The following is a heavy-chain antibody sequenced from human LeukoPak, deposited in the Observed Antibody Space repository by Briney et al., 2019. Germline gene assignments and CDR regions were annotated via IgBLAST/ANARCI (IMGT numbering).Heavy chain of an antibody. Sequence: GGSLRLSCGASGFIFSGYGMGWVRQAPGKGLEWVSTISNSGYHTYYPDSVRCRFTISRDNSANTLYLQMNSLRAEDTALYYCAKHRGSSFIYSVDSWGQGTLVTVSS. CDR3: AKHRGSSFIYSVDS. J-gene: IGHJ4*02. D-gene: IGHD6-6*01. CDR1: GFIFSGYG. V-gene: IGHV3-23*01. CDR2: ISNSGYHT.